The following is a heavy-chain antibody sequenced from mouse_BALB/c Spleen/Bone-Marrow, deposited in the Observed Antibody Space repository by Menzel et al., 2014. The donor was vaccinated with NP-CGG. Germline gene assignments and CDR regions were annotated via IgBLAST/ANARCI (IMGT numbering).Heavy chain of an antibody. CDR1: GYTFTSYW. CDR3: ARWGDDGTFDY. CDR2: INPSTGYT. J-gene: IGHJ2*01. Sequence: QVQLQQSGAELAKPGASVRMSCKASGYTFTSYWMHWVKQRPGQGLEWIGYINPSTGYTEYNQKFKDKATLTADKSSSTAYMQLSSLTSEDSAVYYCARWGDDGTFDYWGQGTTLTVSS. D-gene: IGHD2-12*01. V-gene: IGHV1-7*01.